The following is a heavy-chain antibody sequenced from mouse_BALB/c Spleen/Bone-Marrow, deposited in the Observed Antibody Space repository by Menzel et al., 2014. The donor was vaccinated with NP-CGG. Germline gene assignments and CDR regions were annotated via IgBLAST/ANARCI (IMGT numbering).Heavy chain of an antibody. CDR2: ISSGSSTI. CDR3: ARSGSSSGYFDY. D-gene: IGHD1-1*01. CDR1: GFTFSSFG. V-gene: IGHV5-17*02. Sequence: EVHLVESGGGLVQPGGSRKLSCAASGFTFSSFGMHWVRQAPEKGLEWVAYISSGSSTIYYADTVMGRFTISRDNPKNTLFLQMTSLRFEDTAMYYCARSGSSSGYFDYWGQGTTLTVSS. J-gene: IGHJ2*01.